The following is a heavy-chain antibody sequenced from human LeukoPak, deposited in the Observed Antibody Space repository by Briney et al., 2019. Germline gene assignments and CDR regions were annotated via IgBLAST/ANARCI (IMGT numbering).Heavy chain of an antibody. CDR2: INHSGST. V-gene: IGHV4-34*01. CDR1: GGSISSYY. Sequence: SETLSLTCTVSGGSISSYYWSWIRQPPGKGPEWIGEINHSGSTNYNPSLKSRVTISVDTSKNQFSLKLSSVTAADTAVYYCARLRWLQFWFDPWGQGTLVTVSS. CDR3: ARLRWLQFWFDP. D-gene: IGHD5-24*01. J-gene: IGHJ5*02.